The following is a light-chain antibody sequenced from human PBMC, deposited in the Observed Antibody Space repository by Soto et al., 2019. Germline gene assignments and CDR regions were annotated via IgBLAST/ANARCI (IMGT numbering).Light chain of an antibody. V-gene: IGKV3-15*01. CDR2: GAS. J-gene: IGKJ1*01. Sequence: EIVMTQSPATLSVSPGARATLSCRASQSVSSNFAWYQQKPGQAPRLLIYGASTRAPGIPARFSGSGSGTEFTLTIRSLQSEDFAVYYCQQYNNWPWTFGQGIKVEIK. CDR3: QQYNNWPWT. CDR1: QSVSSN.